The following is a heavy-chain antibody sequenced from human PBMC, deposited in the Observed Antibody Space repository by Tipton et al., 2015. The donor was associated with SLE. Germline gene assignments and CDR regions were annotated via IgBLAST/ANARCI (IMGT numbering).Heavy chain of an antibody. CDR3: AREGISYCGGDCHGSFDY. V-gene: IGHV4-39*02. CDR1: GGSISSSSYY. CDR2: IYYSGST. J-gene: IGHJ4*02. D-gene: IGHD2-21*01. Sequence: TLSLTCTLSGGSISSSSYYWGWIRQPPGKGLEWIGSIYYSGSTYYNPSLKSRVTISVDTSENQFSLKLSSVTAADTAVYYCAREGISYCGGDCHGSFDYWGQGSLVTVSS.